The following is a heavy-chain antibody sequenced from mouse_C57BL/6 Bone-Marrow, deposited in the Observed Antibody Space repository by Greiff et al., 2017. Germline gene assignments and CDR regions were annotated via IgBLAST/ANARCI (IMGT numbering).Heavy chain of an antibody. Sequence: DVQLVESGGGLVKPGGSLKLSCAASGFTFSSYTISWVRQTPEKRLEWVATISGGGGNTYYPDSVKGRFTISRDNAKNTLYLQMSSLRSEDTALYYCGRRYYFDYWGQGTTLPVSS. J-gene: IGHJ2*01. V-gene: IGHV5-9*01. CDR3: GRRYYFDY. CDR1: GFTFSSYT. CDR2: ISGGGGNT.